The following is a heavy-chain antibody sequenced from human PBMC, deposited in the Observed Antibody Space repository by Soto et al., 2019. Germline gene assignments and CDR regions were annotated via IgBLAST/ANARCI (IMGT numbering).Heavy chain of an antibody. CDR2: INHSGST. V-gene: IGHV4-34*01. CDR3: ARGAGDDTAMPRSFDY. J-gene: IGHJ4*02. D-gene: IGHD5-18*01. Sequence: PSETLSLTCAVYGGSFSGYYWSWIRQPPGKGLEWIGEINHSGSTNYNPSLKSRVTISVDTSKNQFSLKLSSVTAADTAEYYCARGAGDDTAMPRSFDYWGQGTLVTVSS. CDR1: GGSFSGYY.